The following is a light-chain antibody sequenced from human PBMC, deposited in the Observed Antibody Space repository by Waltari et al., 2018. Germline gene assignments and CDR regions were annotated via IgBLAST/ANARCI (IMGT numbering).Light chain of an antibody. V-gene: IGKV1-39*01. Sequence: DIKMIQSSSSLFASVVDRVTITCRASGNVNNYLNWYQQKPGKAPKLLIYKSSTLQGGVPSRFSGSGSGTTYTFTISSLQSEDVATYYCQHAYGTPWTFGQGTKVEIK. CDR3: QHAYGTPWT. CDR1: GNVNNY. J-gene: IGKJ1*01. CDR2: KSS.